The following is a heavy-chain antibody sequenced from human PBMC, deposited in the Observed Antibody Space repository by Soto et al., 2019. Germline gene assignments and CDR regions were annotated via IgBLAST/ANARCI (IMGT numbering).Heavy chain of an antibody. V-gene: IGHV1-8*01. CDR1: GYTFTSYD. D-gene: IGHD3-10*01. CDR3: AIWFGELWVFDY. CDR2: MNPNSGNT. Sequence: ASVKVSCKASGYTFTSYDINWVRQATGQGLEWVGWMNPNSGNTGYAQKFQGRVTMTRNTSISTAYMELGSLRSEGTAVYYCAIWFGELWVFDYWGQGTLVTVSS. J-gene: IGHJ4*02.